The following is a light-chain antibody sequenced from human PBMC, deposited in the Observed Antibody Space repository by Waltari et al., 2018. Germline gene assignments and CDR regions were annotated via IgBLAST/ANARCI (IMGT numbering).Light chain of an antibody. CDR2: DVS. V-gene: IGLV2-14*03. J-gene: IGLJ2*01. Sequence: QSALTQPASVSGSPGQSIMLSCTGPSSAVGAYNYVSWYQPHPGKVPELIIYDVSYRPSGVSNRFSGSKSGNTASLTISGLQAEDEADYYCSSHATTSVIFGGGTKLTVL. CDR3: SSHATTSVI. CDR1: SSAVGAYNY.